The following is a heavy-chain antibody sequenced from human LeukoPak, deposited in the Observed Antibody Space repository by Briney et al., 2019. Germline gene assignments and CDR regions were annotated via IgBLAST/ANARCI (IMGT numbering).Heavy chain of an antibody. CDR1: GFTFSSYE. CDR3: ATVHYYDSSGRAGY. J-gene: IGHJ4*02. V-gene: IGHV3-48*03. Sequence: GGSLRLSCAASGFTFSSYEMHWVRQAPGKGLEWVAYISSSGSTKSHADSVKGRSTISRDNAKNSLYLQMNSLRAEDTAVYYCATVHYYDSSGRAGYWGQGTLVTVSS. D-gene: IGHD3-22*01. CDR2: ISSSGSTK.